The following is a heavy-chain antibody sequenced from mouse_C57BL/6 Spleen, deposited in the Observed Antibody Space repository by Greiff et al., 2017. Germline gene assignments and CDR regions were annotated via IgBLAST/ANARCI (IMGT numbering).Heavy chain of an antibody. CDR1: GYTFTDYN. V-gene: IGHV1-22*01. Sequence: DVHLVESGPELVKPGASVKMSCKASGYTFTDYNMHWVKQSHGKSLEWIGYINPNNGGTSYNQKFKGKATLTVNKSSSTAYMELRSLTSEDSAVYYCARTGTLMDYWGQGTSVTVSS. D-gene: IGHD4-1*01. CDR2: INPNNGGT. CDR3: ARTGTLMDY. J-gene: IGHJ4*01.